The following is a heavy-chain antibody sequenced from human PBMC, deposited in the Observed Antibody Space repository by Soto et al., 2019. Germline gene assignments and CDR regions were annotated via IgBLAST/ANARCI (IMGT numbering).Heavy chain of an antibody. D-gene: IGHD3-16*01. CDR1: GGSFSGYY. V-gene: IGHV4-34*01. CDR2: INHSGST. CDR3: ARWGKGGYYYYYMDV. J-gene: IGHJ6*03. Sequence: PSETLSLTCAVYGGSFSGYYWSWIRQPPGKGLEWIGEINHSGSTNYNPSLKSRVTISVDTSKNQFSLKLSSVTAADTAVYYCARWGKGGYYYYYMDVWGKGTTVTVSS.